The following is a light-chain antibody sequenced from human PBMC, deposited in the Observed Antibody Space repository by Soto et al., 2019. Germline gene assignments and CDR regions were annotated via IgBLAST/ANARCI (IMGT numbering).Light chain of an antibody. CDR2: DVT. CDR3: SSYTRTHTWV. Sequence: QSALTQPASVSGSPGQSITISCTGTSSDVGDYNFVSWYQQHPGKAPKLMIYDVTNRPSGVSNRFSASKSGNTASLTISGLQAEDEADYYCSSYTRTHTWVFGGGTKVTVL. V-gene: IGLV2-14*01. CDR1: SSDVGDYNF. J-gene: IGLJ3*02.